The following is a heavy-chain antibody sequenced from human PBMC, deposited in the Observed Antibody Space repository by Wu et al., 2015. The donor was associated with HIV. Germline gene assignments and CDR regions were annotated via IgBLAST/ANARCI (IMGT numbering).Heavy chain of an antibody. D-gene: IGHD6-19*01. CDR2: INPNSGGT. CDR3: ASAYSTGWYSDY. CDR1: GYTFIGYY. V-gene: IGHV1-2*02. Sequence: QAQLVQSGAEMKKPGASVKVSCKASGYTFIGYYIHWVRQAPGQGLEWMGWINPNSGGTNYAQKFQGRVTMTRDTSISAAYMELTRLTSDDTAFYYCASAYSTGWYSDYWGQGTLVTVSS. J-gene: IGHJ4*01.